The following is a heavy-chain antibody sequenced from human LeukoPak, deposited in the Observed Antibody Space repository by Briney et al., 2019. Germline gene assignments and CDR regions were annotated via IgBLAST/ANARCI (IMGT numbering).Heavy chain of an antibody. V-gene: IGHV3-9*01. J-gene: IGHJ3*02. CDR2: ISWNSGTL. CDR3: ARDCTPLLTGYQPDAFDI. Sequence: GGSLRLSCAASGFRFDDYAMHWVRQAPGKGLEWVSGISWNSGTLAYADSVKGRFTISRDNAKNSLYLQMNSLRAEDTALYYCARDCTPLLTGYQPDAFDIWGQGTMVTVSS. D-gene: IGHD3-9*01. CDR1: GFRFDDYA.